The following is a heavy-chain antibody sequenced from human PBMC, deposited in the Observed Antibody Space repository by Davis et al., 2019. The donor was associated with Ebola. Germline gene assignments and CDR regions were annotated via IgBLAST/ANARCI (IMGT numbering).Heavy chain of an antibody. Sequence: AASVKVSCKASGGTFSSYAISWVRQAPGQGLEWMGGIIPIFGTANYAQKFQGRVTITADESTSTAYMELSSLRSEDTAVYYCVTGRDGPSKDWFDPWSQGTLVTVSS. V-gene: IGHV1-69*13. J-gene: IGHJ5*02. D-gene: IGHD5-24*01. CDR2: IIPIFGTA. CDR3: VTGRDGPSKDWFDP. CDR1: GGTFSSYA.